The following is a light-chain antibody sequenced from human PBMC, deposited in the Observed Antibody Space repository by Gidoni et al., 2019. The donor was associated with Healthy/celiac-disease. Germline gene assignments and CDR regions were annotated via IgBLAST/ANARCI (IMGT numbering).Light chain of an antibody. V-gene: IGLV7-46*01. Sequence: QAVVTQEPSLTVSPGGTVTLTCGSSTGAVTSGHYPYWFQQKPGQSPRTLIYDTSNKHSWTPARFSGSLLWGKAVLTLSGAQPEDEAEYYCFLSYSGAQDVVFGGGTKLTVL. J-gene: IGLJ2*01. CDR1: TGAVTSGHY. CDR3: FLSYSGAQDVV. CDR2: DTS.